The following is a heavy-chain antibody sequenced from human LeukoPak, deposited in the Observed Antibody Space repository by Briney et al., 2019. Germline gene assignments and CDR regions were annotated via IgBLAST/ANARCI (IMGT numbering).Heavy chain of an antibody. CDR3: GRDGGEMATGGGGY. CDR1: GFTFSSYS. CDR2: ISSSSSYI. D-gene: IGHD5-24*01. V-gene: IGHV3-21*01. J-gene: IGHJ4*02. Sequence: GGSLRLSCAASGFTFSSYSMNWVRQAPGKGLEWVSSISSSSSYIYYADSVKGRFTISRDNAKNSLYLQMNSLRAGDTAVYYCGRDGGEMATGGGGYWGQGTLVTVSS.